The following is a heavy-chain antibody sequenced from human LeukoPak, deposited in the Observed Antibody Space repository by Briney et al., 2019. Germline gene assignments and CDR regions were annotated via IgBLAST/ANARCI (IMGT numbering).Heavy chain of an antibody. CDR3: ARGRTYHYDTSGYYPSIYYGMDV. V-gene: IGHV4-34*01. CDR2: INHGEST. D-gene: IGHD3-22*01. Sequence: PSETLSLTCAVSGGSFSGYYWYWIRQPPGKGLEWIGEINHGESTNYNPSLKSRATLSVDTSKNQFSLKLTSVTAADMAVYYCARGRTYHYDTSGYYPSIYYGMDVWGQGTTVIVSS. J-gene: IGHJ6*02. CDR1: GGSFSGYY.